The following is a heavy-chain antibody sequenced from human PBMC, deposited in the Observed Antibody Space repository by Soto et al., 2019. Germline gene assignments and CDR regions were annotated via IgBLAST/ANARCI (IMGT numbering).Heavy chain of an antibody. CDR3: ARDNGYSYGYNLDH. CDR2: IYYRGST. V-gene: IGHV4-59*01. D-gene: IGHD5-18*01. Sequence: QVQLQESGPGLVKPSETLSLTCTVSGGSISSYYWSWIRQPPGKGLEWIGYIYYRGSTNYNPSLKSRVTISVDTSKNQFSLKLTSVTAADTAVYYCARDNGYSYGYNLDHWGQGTLVTVSS. J-gene: IGHJ4*02. CDR1: GGSISSYY.